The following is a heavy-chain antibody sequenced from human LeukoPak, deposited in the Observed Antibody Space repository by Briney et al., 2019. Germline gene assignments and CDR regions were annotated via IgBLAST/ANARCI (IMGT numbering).Heavy chain of an antibody. V-gene: IGHV5-10-1*01. D-gene: IGHD6-13*01. CDR2: IDPSDSYT. CDR1: GYSFTSYW. Sequence: GASLRISCKGSGYSFTSYWIYWVRQMPGKGLEWMGRIDPSDSYTNYSPSFQGHVTISTDKSITTAYLQWSSLTASDTAMYYCARSDYSSSPLDHWGQGTLVTVLS. CDR3: ARSDYSSSPLDH. J-gene: IGHJ4*02.